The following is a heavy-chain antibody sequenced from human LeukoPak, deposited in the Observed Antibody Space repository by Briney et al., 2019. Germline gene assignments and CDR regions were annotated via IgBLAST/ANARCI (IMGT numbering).Heavy chain of an antibody. CDR2: LSGRGDNT. V-gene: IGHV3-23*01. D-gene: IGHD6-13*01. CDR1: GFTFSSYA. CDR3: AKDSPTSGQQEDFDY. Sequence: GGSLRLSCVASGFTFSSYAMNWVRQAPGKGLEWVSSLSGRGDNTYYADSVKGRFTISRDNSKNTLYLQMNRLRAEDTAVYYCAKDSPTSGQQEDFDYWGQGTLVTVSS. J-gene: IGHJ4*02.